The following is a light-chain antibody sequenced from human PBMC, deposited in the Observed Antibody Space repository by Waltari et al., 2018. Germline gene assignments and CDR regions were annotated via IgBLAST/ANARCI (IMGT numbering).Light chain of an antibody. J-gene: IGKJ1*01. V-gene: IGKV2-28*01. CDR3: MQALQTWT. CDR2: LGS. Sequence: IVMTQSPLSLPVTPGYPASIPCTSSQSLLHSNGYNYLDWYLQKPGHSPQLLIYLGSNRAAGVPDRFSGSGSGTDFTLKISRVEAEDVGVYYCMQALQTWTFGQGTKVEIK. CDR1: QSLLHSNGYNY.